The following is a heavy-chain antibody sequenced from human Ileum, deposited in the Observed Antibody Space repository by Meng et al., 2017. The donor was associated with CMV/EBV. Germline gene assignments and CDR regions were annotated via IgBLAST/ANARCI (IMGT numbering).Heavy chain of an antibody. J-gene: IGHJ4*02. Sequence: GESLKISCAASGFTFSNAWMSWVRQAPGKGLEWVGRIKSKTDGGTTDYAAPVKGRFTISRDNAKNTLYLQMNSLRVEDTAVYYCARGPSGSNYFSGDYWGQGSLVTVSS. CDR1: GFTFSNAW. CDR2: IKSKTDGGTT. D-gene: IGHD2/OR15-2a*01. CDR3: ARGPSGSNYFSGDY. V-gene: IGHV3-15*05.